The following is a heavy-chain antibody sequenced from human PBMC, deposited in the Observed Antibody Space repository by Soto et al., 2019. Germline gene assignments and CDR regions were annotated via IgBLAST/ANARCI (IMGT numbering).Heavy chain of an antibody. D-gene: IGHD2-15*01. CDR1: GFSFTSYW. J-gene: IGHJ3*02. V-gene: IGHV5-51*01. CDR3: ARVGYCSGGSCYRGAFDI. CDR2: IYPGDSDT. Sequence: LGESLKISCKGSGFSFTSYWIGWVRQMPGKGLEWMGIIYPGDSDTRYSPSFQGQVTISADKSISTAYLQWSSLKASDTAMYYCARVGYCSGGSCYRGAFDIWGQGTMVTVSS.